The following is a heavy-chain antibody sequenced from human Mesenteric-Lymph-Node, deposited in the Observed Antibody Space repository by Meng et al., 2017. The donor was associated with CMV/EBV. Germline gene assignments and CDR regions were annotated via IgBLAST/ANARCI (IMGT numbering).Heavy chain of an antibody. CDR2: ISGGSSYI. Sequence: GESLKISCAASGFTFSSYSMNWVRQAPGKGLEWVSSISGGSSYIYYADSVKGRFTISRDNSKNTLYLQMNSLRVEDTAVYYCARVIHDYGDYGRFDYWGQGTLVTVSS. CDR3: ARVIHDYGDYGRFDY. D-gene: IGHD4-17*01. J-gene: IGHJ4*02. CDR1: GFTFSSYS. V-gene: IGHV3-21*01.